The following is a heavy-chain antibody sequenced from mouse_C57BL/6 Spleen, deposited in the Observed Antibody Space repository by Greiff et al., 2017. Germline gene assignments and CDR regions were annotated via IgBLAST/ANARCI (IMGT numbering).Heavy chain of an antibody. CDR1: GFTFTDYY. Sequence: EVKLEESGGGLVQPGGSLSLSCAASGFTFTDYYMSWVRQPPGTALEWLGFIRNKANGYTTEYSASVKGRFTISRDNSQSILYLQMNALRAEDSATYYCARMPYYYGSSYEEVWYFDVWGTGTTVTVSS. J-gene: IGHJ1*03. CDR2: IRNKANGYTT. V-gene: IGHV7-3*01. CDR3: ARMPYYYGSSYEEVWYFDV. D-gene: IGHD1-1*01.